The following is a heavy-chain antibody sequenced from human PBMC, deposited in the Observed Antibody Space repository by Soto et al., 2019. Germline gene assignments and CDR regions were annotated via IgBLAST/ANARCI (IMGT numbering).Heavy chain of an antibody. V-gene: IGHV5-51*01. J-gene: IGHJ3*02. Sequence: LGESLKISCKGSGYGFTSYWIGWVRQMPGKGLEWMGIIYPGDSDTRYSPSFQGQVTISADKSISTAYLQWSSLKASDTAMYYCGRVKSREGCYGGNSFAFDIWGQGTMVTVSS. CDR3: GRVKSREGCYGGNSFAFDI. D-gene: IGHD4-17*01. CDR1: GYGFTSYW. CDR2: IYPGDSDT.